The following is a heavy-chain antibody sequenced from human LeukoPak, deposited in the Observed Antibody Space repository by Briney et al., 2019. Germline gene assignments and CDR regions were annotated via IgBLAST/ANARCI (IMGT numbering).Heavy chain of an antibody. CDR2: ISYDGSNK. V-gene: IGHV3-30*18. CDR1: GFTFSSYG. Sequence: GGSLRLSCAASGFTFSSYGMHWVRQAPGKGLEWVAVISYDGSNKYYADSVKGRFTISRDNSKNTLYLQMNSLRAEDTAVYYCAKKSSYYFDYWGRGTLVTVSS. J-gene: IGHJ4*02. D-gene: IGHD1-7*01. CDR3: AKKSSYYFDY.